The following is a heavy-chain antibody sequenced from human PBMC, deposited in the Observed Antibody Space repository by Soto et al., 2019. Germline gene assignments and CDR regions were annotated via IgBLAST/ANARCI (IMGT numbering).Heavy chain of an antibody. CDR3: AKQALVVVVVATAYYFDY. D-gene: IGHD2-15*01. J-gene: IGHJ4*02. Sequence: GGSLRLSCAASGFTFSSYAMSWVRQAPGKGLEWVSAISGSGGSTYYADSVKGRFTISRDNSKNTLYLQMNSLRAEDTAVYYCAKQALVVVVVATAYYFDYWGQGTLVTVS. V-gene: IGHV3-23*01. CDR2: ISGSGGST. CDR1: GFTFSSYA.